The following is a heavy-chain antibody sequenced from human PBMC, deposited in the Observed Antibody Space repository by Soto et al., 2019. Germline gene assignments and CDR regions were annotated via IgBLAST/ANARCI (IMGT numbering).Heavy chain of an antibody. CDR3: ARDRVEGYYASSGYPR. CDR2: ISAGSIYI. J-gene: IGHJ4*02. V-gene: IGHV3-21*01. Sequence: GGSLRLSCESSGFSFSSYTMNCVRHSPGKCLEWVSSISAGSIYIYYPDSVKGRFTISRDNDKNSLYLQMNSLRADDTAVYYCARDRVEGYYASSGYPRWGQGTLVTVSS. CDR1: GFSFSSYT. D-gene: IGHD3-22*01.